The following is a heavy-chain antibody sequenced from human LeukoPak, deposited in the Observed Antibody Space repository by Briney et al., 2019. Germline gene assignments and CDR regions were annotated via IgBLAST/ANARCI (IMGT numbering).Heavy chain of an antibody. Sequence: GGSLRLSCTASGFTFSDYAMSWFRQASGKGLEWVGFIRSKTYGGTIEYAASVIGRFTIPRDDSKSIAYLQLNSLKTEDTAVYYCARGLAGRYGYYYHYMDVWGKGTTVTVSS. CDR1: GFTFSDYA. CDR3: ARGLAGRYGYYYHYMDV. D-gene: IGHD6-19*01. CDR2: IRSKTYGGTI. J-gene: IGHJ6*03. V-gene: IGHV3-49*03.